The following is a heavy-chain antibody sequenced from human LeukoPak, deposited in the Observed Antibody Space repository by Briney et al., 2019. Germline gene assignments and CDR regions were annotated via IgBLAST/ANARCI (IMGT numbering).Heavy chain of an antibody. CDR1: GGTISSYY. Sequence: SESLSLTCTVSGGTISSYYWSWIRQPPGKGLEWIGYIYYSGSTNYNPSLTSRVTISVDKSKNQFSLKLTSVTAADTAVYYCASATTVTKYYDYYMDVWGKGTTVTVSS. CDR2: IYYSGST. CDR3: ASATTVTKYYDYYMDV. D-gene: IGHD4-11*01. V-gene: IGHV4-59*12. J-gene: IGHJ6*03.